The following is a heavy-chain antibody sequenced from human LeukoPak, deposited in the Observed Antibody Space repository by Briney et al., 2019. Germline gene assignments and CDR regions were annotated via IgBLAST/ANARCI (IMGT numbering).Heavy chain of an antibody. V-gene: IGHV1-69*01. Sequence: GASVKVSCKASGGTFSSYAISWVRQAPGQGLEWKGGIIPIFGTANYAQKFQGRVTITADESTSTAYMELSSLRSEDTAVYYCAREHIRYYDFWSGPSPAQYYFDYWGQGTLVTVSS. CDR2: IIPIFGTA. D-gene: IGHD3-3*01. CDR1: GGTFSSYA. CDR3: AREHIRYYDFWSGPSPAQYYFDY. J-gene: IGHJ4*02.